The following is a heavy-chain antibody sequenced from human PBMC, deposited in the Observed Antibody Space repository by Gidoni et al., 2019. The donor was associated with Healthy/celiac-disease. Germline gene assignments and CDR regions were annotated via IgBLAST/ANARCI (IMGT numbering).Heavy chain of an antibody. D-gene: IGHD6-6*01. CDR3: ASRLAARPNWFDP. CDR2: IYHSGST. J-gene: IGHJ5*02. CDR1: GGSISSGTW. Sequence: QVQLQESGPGLVKPPGTLSLTCAVSGGSISSGTWWSWVRQPPGKGLEWIGEIYHSGSTNYNPSLKSRVTISVDNSKNQFALKLSSVTAADTAVYYCASRLAARPNWFDPWGQGTLVTVSS. V-gene: IGHV4-4*03.